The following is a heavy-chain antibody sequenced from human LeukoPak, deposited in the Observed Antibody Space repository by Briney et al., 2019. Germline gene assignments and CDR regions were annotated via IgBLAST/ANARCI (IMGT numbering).Heavy chain of an antibody. D-gene: IGHD2-2*01. CDR1: GFTFDDYG. CDR2: INWNGGST. CDR3: ARVHGMVPAAPVDY. Sequence: GGSLRLSCAASGFTFDDYGMSWVRQAPGKGLEWVSGINWNGGSTGYADSVKGRFTISRDNAKNSLYLQMNSLRAEDTALYYCARVHGMVPAAPVDYWGQGTLVTVSS. V-gene: IGHV3-20*04. J-gene: IGHJ4*02.